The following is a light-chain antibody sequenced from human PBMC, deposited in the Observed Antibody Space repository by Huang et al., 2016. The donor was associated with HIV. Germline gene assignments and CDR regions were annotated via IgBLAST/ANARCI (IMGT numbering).Light chain of an antibody. J-gene: IGKJ4*01. CDR2: WAS. CDR3: QQYFSTRRLT. V-gene: IGKV4-1*01. Sequence: DIVMTQSPDSLAVSLGERATINCKSSQSVLYSSNNNNYLAWYQQKPGQPPKLLIYWASTRESGVPDRFSGSGSGTNFTLTISSLQAEDVAVYYCQQYFSTRRLTFGGGTKVEIK. CDR1: QSVLYSSNNNNY.